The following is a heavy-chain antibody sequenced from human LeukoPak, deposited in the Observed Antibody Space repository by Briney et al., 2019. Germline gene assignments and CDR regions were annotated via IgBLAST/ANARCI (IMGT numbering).Heavy chain of an antibody. CDR1: GLSISSTY. CDR2: IYSGGST. CDR3: ARESNYDY. Sequence: GGSQRLSCAVPGLSISSTYMSWVRQAPGKGLEWVSVIYSGGSTYYADSVKGRFTISRDNSKNTLYLQMNSLRAEDTAVYYCARESNYDYWGQGTLVTVSS. V-gene: IGHV3-66*01. D-gene: IGHD2/OR15-2a*01. J-gene: IGHJ4*02.